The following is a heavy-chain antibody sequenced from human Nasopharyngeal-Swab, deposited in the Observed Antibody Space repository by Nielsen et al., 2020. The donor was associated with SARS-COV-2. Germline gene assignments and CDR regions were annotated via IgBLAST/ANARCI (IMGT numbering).Heavy chain of an antibody. Sequence: GGSLRLSCAASGFTFSNYWMSWVRQAPGKGLEWVANIKQDGGENYYVDSMRGRITISRDNAKNSLYLQMNSLRAEDTAVYYCARDGSRFLEWLLAYYFDYWGQGALVTVSS. CDR1: GFTFSNYW. CDR2: IKQDGGEN. J-gene: IGHJ4*02. D-gene: IGHD3-3*01. V-gene: IGHV3-7*03. CDR3: ARDGSRFLEWLLAYYFDY.